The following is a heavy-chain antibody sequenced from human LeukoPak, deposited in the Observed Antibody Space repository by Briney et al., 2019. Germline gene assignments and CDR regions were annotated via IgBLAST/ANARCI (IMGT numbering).Heavy chain of an antibody. J-gene: IGHJ4*02. Sequence: GGSLRLSCAASGFIFSAYGMNWVRQAPGKGLEWVAFIRYHGSDKYYADSVKGRFTISRDNSKNTLYLQMNSLRAEDTAVCYCASRAGAYSHPYDYWGQGTLVTVSS. CDR3: ASRAGAYSHPYDY. D-gene: IGHD4/OR15-4a*01. CDR1: GFIFSAYG. CDR2: IRYHGSDK. V-gene: IGHV3-30*02.